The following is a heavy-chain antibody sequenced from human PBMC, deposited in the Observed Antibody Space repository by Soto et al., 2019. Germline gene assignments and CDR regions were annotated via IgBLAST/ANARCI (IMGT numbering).Heavy chain of an antibody. J-gene: IGHJ4*02. CDR3: ARPIAVAGIGYYLDY. V-gene: IGHV1-18*04. Sequence: QVQLVQSGADVKKPGASVKVSCEASAYSFSTYAITWVRQAPGQGLEWLGRISTYNGNTNYAAVLQGRVTLPRSASSSTAFMELRSLRSDDTAVYFCARPIAVAGIGYYLDYWGQGTLVTVSS. D-gene: IGHD6-19*01. CDR2: ISTYNGNT. CDR1: AYSFSTYA.